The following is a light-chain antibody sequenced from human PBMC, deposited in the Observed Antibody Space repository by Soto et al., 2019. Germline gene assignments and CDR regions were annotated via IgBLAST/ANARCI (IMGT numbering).Light chain of an antibody. V-gene: IGLV2-8*01. J-gene: IGLJ3*02. CDR1: SSDVGAYNY. CDR3: TSYAGSNIWV. Sequence: QSALTQPPSASGSPGQSVTISCTGTSSDVGAYNYVSWYQQYPGKAPKLMIYEVNKRPSGVPDRFSGSKSGKTASLTVSGLQPDDEADSHCTSYAGSNIWVFGGGTQLTVL. CDR2: EVN.